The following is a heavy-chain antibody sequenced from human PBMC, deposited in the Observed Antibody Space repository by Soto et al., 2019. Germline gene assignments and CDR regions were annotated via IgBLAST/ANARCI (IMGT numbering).Heavy chain of an antibody. J-gene: IGHJ6*02. CDR3: ARDGELVVPAAIPIGGMDV. Sequence: ASVKVSCKASGYTFTSYYMHCLRQAPGQGLEWMGIINPSGGSTSYAQKFQGRVTMTRDTSTSTVYMELSSLRSEDTAVYYCARDGELVVPAAIPIGGMDVWGQGTTVTVSS. CDR1: GYTFTSYY. CDR2: INPSGGST. V-gene: IGHV1-46*01. D-gene: IGHD2-2*02.